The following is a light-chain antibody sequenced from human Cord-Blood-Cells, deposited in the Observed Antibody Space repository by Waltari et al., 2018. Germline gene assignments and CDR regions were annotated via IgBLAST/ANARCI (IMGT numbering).Light chain of an antibody. J-gene: IGKJ1*01. V-gene: IGKV3-15*01. CDR3: QQYNNWWT. CDR2: GAS. CDR1: QSVSSN. Sequence: EIVMTQSPATLSVSPGERATLSCRASQSVSSNLAWYQQKPGQAPRLLIYGASTRATCIPARFSGSGSWTEFTLTISILQSEDFAVYYCQQYNNWWTFGQGTKVEIK.